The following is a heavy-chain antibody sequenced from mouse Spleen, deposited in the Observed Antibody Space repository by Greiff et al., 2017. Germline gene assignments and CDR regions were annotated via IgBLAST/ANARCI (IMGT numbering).Heavy chain of an antibody. D-gene: IGHD1-1*01. CDR3: ARGENYYDGSYLDY. V-gene: IGHV1-76*01. Sequence: VQLQQPGAELVKPGASVKLSCKASGYTFTSYWMHWVKQRPGRGLEWIGRIYPGSGNTYYNEKFKGKATLTAEKSSSTAYMQLSSLTSEDSAVYFCARGENYYDGSYLDYWGQGTTLTVSS. CDR2: IYPGSGNT. J-gene: IGHJ2*01. CDR1: GYTFTSYW.